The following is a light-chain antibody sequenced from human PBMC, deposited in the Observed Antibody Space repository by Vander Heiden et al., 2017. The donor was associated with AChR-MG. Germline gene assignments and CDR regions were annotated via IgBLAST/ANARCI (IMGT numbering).Light chain of an antibody. CDR2: AAS. V-gene: IGKV1-8*01. CDR3: QQYYSYPRT. J-gene: IGKJ1*01. Sequence: AIRITQSPSSLSPSTGDRVTIPCRASQSIKSYLAWYQQKPGKAPKLLIYAASTLQSGVPSRFSGSGSGTDFTLTISCLQAEDFATYYCQQYYSYPRTFGQGTKVEIK. CDR1: QSIKSY.